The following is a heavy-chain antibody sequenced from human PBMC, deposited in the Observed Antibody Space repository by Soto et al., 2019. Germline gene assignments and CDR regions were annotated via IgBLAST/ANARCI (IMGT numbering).Heavy chain of an antibody. CDR2: INAGNGNT. CDR1: GYTFTSYA. CDR3: AVGGLEPMDPFDY. V-gene: IGHV1-3*01. D-gene: IGHD1-1*01. Sequence: ASLKVSCKASGYTFTSYAMHWVRQAPGQRLEWMGWINAGNGNTKYSQKFQGRVTITRDTSASTAYMELSSLRSEDTAVYYCAVGGLEPMDPFDYWGQGTLVTVSS. J-gene: IGHJ4*02.